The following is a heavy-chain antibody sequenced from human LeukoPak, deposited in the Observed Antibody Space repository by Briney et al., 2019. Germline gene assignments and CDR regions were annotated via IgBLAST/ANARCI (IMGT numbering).Heavy chain of an antibody. CDR1: GFTFSNYW. CDR3: GRGFALVPAGIPDY. J-gene: IGHJ4*02. D-gene: IGHD2-2*01. CDR2: ISTDGSST. Sequence: GGSLRLSCAASGFTFSNYWMHWVRQGPGEGLVWVSRISTDGSSTTYADSVKGRFTISRDNAKNTLYLQMNSLRAEDMAIYYCGRGFALVPAGIPDYWGQGILVTVSS. V-gene: IGHV3-74*01.